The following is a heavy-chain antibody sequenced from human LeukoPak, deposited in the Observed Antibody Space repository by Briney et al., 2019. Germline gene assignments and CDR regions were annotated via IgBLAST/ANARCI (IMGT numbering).Heavy chain of an antibody. CDR3: ARDAYYYDTSGYYILDY. V-gene: IGHV4-4*07. J-gene: IGHJ4*02. CDR2: IYASGDT. Sequence: PAETLSLTCTVSGGSISNYYWTWVRQSAGKALEWIGRIYASGDTYYSPSLQSRVTMSVDTSETQFSLTLNSVTAADTAVYYCARDAYYYDTSGYYILDYWGPGTLVTVSS. D-gene: IGHD3-22*01. CDR1: GGSISNYY.